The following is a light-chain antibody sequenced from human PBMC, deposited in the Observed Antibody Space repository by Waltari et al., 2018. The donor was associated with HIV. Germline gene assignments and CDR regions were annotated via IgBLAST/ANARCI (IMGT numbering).Light chain of an antibody. Sequence: QLVLTQSPAASASLGDSVKLTSTLCSGHSSYAIEWHQQQPEKGPRYLMKLNSDGSHSKGDGIPDRFAGSSSGAERYLTISSLQSEDEADYYCQTWGTGILVFGGGTNLTVL. V-gene: IGLV4-69*01. CDR3: QTWGTGILV. CDR1: SGHSSYA. J-gene: IGLJ3*02. CDR2: LNSDGSH.